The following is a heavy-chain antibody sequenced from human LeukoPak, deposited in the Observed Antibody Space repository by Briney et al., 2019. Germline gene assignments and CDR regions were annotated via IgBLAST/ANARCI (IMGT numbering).Heavy chain of an antibody. CDR3: ARVRDYSGSFDY. CDR2: INPNSGGT. V-gene: IGHV1-2*02. D-gene: IGHD4-23*01. J-gene: IGHJ4*02. CDR1: GYTFTGYY. Sequence: GASVKVSRKASGYTFTGYYMHWVRQAPGQGLEWMGWINPNSGGTNYAQKFQGRVTMTRDTSISTAYMELSRLRSDDTAVYYCARVRDYSGSFDYWGQGTLVTVSS.